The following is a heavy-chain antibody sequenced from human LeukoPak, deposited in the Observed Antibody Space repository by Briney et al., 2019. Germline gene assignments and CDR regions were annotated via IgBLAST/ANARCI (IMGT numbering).Heavy chain of an antibody. CDR2: IGGGGVDT. Sequence: PGGSLRLSCAASGFTFSSYAMSWVRQAPGKGLEWVSSIGGGGVDTYYADSVKGRFTISRDNCKNTLYLQMNSLRVEDTAVYYCAKDPPTTGTTFDNWGRGTLVTVSS. J-gene: IGHJ4*02. D-gene: IGHD1-1*01. V-gene: IGHV3-23*01. CDR1: GFTFSSYA. CDR3: AKDPPTTGTTFDN.